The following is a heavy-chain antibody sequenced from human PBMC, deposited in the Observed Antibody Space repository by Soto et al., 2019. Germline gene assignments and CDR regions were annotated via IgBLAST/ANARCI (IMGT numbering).Heavy chain of an antibody. CDR1: GFTFDDYA. D-gene: IGHD3-16*01. J-gene: IGHJ6*04. Sequence: EVQLVESGGGLGQPGRSLRLSCAASGFTFDDYAMHWVRQAPGKGLEWVSGINWNSGSIGYADSVKGRFTISRDNAKNYLYLQMNSLRTEDTALYYCAKEKGFGGVRKGMDVTGKGTTVTVSS. V-gene: IGHV3-9*01. CDR2: INWNSGSI. CDR3: AKEKGFGGVRKGMDV.